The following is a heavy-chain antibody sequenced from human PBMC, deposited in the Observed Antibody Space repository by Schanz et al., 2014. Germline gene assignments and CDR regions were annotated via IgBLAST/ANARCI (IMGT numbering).Heavy chain of an antibody. Sequence: EVQLVESGGGLVQPGGSLRLSCASSGFSFTTYAMSWVRQAPGKGLEWVSAISGSGGSTYYADSVKGRFTISRDNSKNTLYLQMNSLRAEDTAVYYCAKGRFGELSAFDIWGQGTMXTVSS. CDR2: ISGSGGST. J-gene: IGHJ3*02. D-gene: IGHD3-10*01. CDR1: GFSFTTYA. CDR3: AKGRFGELSAFDI. V-gene: IGHV3-23*04.